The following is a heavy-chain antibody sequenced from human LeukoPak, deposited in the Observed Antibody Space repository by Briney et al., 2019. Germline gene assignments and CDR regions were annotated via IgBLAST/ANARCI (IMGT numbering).Heavy chain of an antibody. D-gene: IGHD5-12*01. CDR3: ARDGVDDIVARGPFDP. CDR1: GFTFSSYE. CDR2: ISSSDSTI. Sequence: GGSLRLSCAASGFTFSSYEMHWIRQAPGKGLEWVSYISSSDSTIYYADSVKGRFTISRDNAKNSLYLQMNSLRAEDTAVYYCARDGVDDIVARGPFDPWGQGTLVTVSS. V-gene: IGHV3-48*03. J-gene: IGHJ5*02.